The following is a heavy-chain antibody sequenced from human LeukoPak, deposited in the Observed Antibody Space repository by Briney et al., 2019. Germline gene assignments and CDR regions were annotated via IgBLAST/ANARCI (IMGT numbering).Heavy chain of an antibody. V-gene: IGHV3-7*01. J-gene: IGHJ1*01. D-gene: IGHD3-10*01. Sequence: GGTLRLSCAASGFTFSSYWMSWVRQAPGKGLEWVANIKQDGSEKYYVDSVKGRFTISRDNAKNSLYLQMNSLRAEDTAVYYCARAKGEEYFQHWGQGTLVTVSS. CDR3: ARAKGEEYFQH. CDR2: IKQDGSEK. CDR1: GFTFSSYW.